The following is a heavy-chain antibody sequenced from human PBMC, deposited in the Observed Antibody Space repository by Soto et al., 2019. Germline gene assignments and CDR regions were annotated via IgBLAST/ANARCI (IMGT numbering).Heavy chain of an antibody. V-gene: IGHV3-53*02. CDR1: GFTVNSNY. Sequence: EVQVLATGGGLIQPGGSLRISCAASGFTVNSNYMSWVRQAPGEGLQWVSITNTGGTTYYADSVKGRCTVSRDNSKNTLYLQMNSLRAEDTAVYYCAKGDGFILAVWGQGTTVSVSS. CDR2: TNTGGTT. D-gene: IGHD1-26*01. CDR3: AKGDGFILAV. J-gene: IGHJ6*02.